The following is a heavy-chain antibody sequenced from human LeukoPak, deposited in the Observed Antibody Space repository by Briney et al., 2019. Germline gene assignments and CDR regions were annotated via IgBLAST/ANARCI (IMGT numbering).Heavy chain of an antibody. J-gene: IGHJ4*02. CDR2: IIPILGIA. V-gene: IGHV1-69*04. CDR1: GGTFSSYA. Sequence: SVKVSCKASGGTFSSYAISWVRQAPGQGLEWMGRIIPILGIANYAQKFQGRVTITADKSTSTAYMELSSLRSEDTAVYYCARDAISGSYSYFDYRGQGTLVTVSS. CDR3: ARDAISGSYSYFDY. D-gene: IGHD1-26*01.